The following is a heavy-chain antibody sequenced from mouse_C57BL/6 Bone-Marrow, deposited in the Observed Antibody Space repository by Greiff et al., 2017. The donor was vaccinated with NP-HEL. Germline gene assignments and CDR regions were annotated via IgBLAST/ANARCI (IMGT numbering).Heavy chain of an antibody. CDR1: GFNIKDDY. V-gene: IGHV14-4*01. CDR2: IDPENGDT. CDR3: TTGGSSPYAMDY. J-gene: IGHJ4*01. Sequence: EVKLMESGAELVRPGASVKLSCTASGFNIKDDYMHWVKQRPEQGLEWIGWIDPENGDTEYASKFQGKATITADTSSNTAYLQLSSLTSEDTAVYYCTTGGSSPYAMDYWGQGTSVTFSS. D-gene: IGHD1-1*01.